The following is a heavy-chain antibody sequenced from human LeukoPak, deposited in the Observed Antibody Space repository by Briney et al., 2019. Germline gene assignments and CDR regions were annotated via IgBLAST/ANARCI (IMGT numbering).Heavy chain of an antibody. J-gene: IGHJ4*02. D-gene: IGHD5-12*01. Sequence: PGGSLRLSCAASGFTFSSYSMNLVRQAPGKGLEWVSYISSSNSTIYYADSVKGRFTISRDNVKNSLYLQMNSLRVEDTAVYYCARARGGYDLDYWGQGTLVTVSS. CDR3: ARARGGYDLDY. V-gene: IGHV3-48*04. CDR1: GFTFSSYS. CDR2: ISSSNSTI.